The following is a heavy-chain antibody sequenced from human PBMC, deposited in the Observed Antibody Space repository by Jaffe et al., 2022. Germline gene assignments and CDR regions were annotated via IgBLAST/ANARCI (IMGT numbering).Heavy chain of an antibody. CDR2: IYYSGST. D-gene: IGHD5-12*01. CDR1: GGSISSYY. J-gene: IGHJ5*02. Sequence: QVQLQESGPGLVKPSETLSLTCTVSGGSISSYYWSWIRQPPGKGLEWIGYIYYSGSTNYNPSLKSRVTISVDTSKNQFSLKLSSVTAADTAVYYCAREVATISDGWFDPWGQGTLVTVSS. CDR3: AREVATISDGWFDP. V-gene: IGHV4-59*01.